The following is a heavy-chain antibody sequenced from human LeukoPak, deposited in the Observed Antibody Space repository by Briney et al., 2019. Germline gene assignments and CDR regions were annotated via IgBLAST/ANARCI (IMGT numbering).Heavy chain of an antibody. CDR3: AKGYSQAAASLLDY. CDR1: EFTFSSYA. J-gene: IGHJ4*02. CDR2: ISGRGGST. V-gene: IGHV3-23*01. D-gene: IGHD6-13*01. Sequence: GGSLRLSCAAPEFTFSSYAMSWVRQAPGKGLEWVSAISGRGGSTYYADSVKGRFTISRDNSKNTLYLQMNSLRAEDTAVYYCAKGYSQAAASLLDYWGQGTLVTVSS.